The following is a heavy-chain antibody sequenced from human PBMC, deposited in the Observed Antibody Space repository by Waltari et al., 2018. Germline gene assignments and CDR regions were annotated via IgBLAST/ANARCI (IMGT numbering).Heavy chain of an antibody. CDR2: IYQSGST. Sequence: QLQLQESGSGLVKPSQTLSLTCAVSGGSISSGGYSWSWIRQPPGKGLEWIGYIYQSGSTYYNPPLKSRVTISVDRSKNQFSRKLSSGTAADTAVYYCARGVGVEVFDYWGQGTLVTVSS. V-gene: IGHV4-30-2*01. CDR1: GGSISSGGYS. D-gene: IGHD3-16*01. J-gene: IGHJ4*02. CDR3: ARGVGVEVFDY.